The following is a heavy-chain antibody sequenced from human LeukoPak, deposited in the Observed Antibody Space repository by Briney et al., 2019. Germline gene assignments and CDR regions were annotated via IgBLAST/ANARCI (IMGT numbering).Heavy chain of an antibody. CDR2: IRQDGGEG. Sequence: GGSLRLSCAASGFMFSSYWMTWVRQAPGKGLEWVANIRQDGGEGYYVDSVKGRFTISRDNAKNSLYLQMNSLRAEDTAVYYCARDLELGISPYFDYWGQGTLVTVSS. CDR3: ARDLELGISPYFDY. D-gene: IGHD7-27*01. CDR1: GFMFSSYW. V-gene: IGHV3-7*01. J-gene: IGHJ4*02.